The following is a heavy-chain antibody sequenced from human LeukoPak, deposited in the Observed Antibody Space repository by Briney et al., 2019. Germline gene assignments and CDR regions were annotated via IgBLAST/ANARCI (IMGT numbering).Heavy chain of an antibody. J-gene: IGHJ6*03. CDR2: INPNSGGT. CDR1: GYTFTGYY. CDR3: ARSLSGGSGSFNYYYMDV. Sequence: ASVKVSCKASGYTFTGYYMHWVRQAPGQGLEWMGWINPNSGGTNYAQKFQGRVTMTRDTSISTAYMELSRLRSDDTAVYYCARSLSGGSGSFNYYYMDVWGKGTTVTISS. V-gene: IGHV1-2*02. D-gene: IGHD3-10*01.